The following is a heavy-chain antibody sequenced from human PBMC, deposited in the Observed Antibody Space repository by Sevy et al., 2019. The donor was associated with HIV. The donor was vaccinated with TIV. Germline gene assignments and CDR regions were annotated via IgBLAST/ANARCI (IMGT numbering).Heavy chain of an antibody. V-gene: IGHV3-30*18. CDR2: ISSDGSYR. CDR1: GFTFGTYD. D-gene: IGHD3-16*01. CDR3: AKNRPPGGSLFSRHGMDV. J-gene: IGHJ6*02. Sequence: GGSLRLSCAASGFTFGTYDMHWVRQAPGKGLEWVAIISSDGSYRYYADSVRGRFSMSRDNSKNMMYLQISGLLSEDTAVYYCAKNRPPGGSLFSRHGMDVWGRGTTVTVSS.